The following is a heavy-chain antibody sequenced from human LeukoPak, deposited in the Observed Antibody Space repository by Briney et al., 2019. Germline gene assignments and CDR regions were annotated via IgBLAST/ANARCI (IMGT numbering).Heavy chain of an antibody. CDR3: ARFTRAQDNFDY. V-gene: IGHV4-34*01. CDR2: INHSGST. CDR1: GGSFSGYY. Sequence: PSETLSLTCAVYGGSFSGYYWSWIRQPPGKGLEWIGEINHSGSTNYNPSLKSRVTISVDTSKNQFSLKLSSVTAADTAVYYCARFTRAQDNFDYWGQGTLVTVSS. J-gene: IGHJ4*02. D-gene: IGHD2-15*01.